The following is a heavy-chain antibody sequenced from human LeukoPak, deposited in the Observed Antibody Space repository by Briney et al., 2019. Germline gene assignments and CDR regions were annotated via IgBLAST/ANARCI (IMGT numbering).Heavy chain of an antibody. Sequence: PSETLSLICTVSGGSISSYYWNWIRQPPGKRLEWIGYIYYTGITNYNPSLKSRVTISLDTSKNQFSLSLSSVTAADTAVYYCARDGRSPPRSYYYYYMDVWGKGTTVTVSS. CDR1: GGSISSYY. D-gene: IGHD1-26*01. J-gene: IGHJ6*03. CDR3: ARDGRSPPRSYYYYYMDV. CDR2: IYYTGIT. V-gene: IGHV4-59*01.